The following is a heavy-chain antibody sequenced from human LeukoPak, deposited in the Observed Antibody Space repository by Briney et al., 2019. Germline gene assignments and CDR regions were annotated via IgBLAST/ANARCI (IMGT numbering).Heavy chain of an antibody. CDR3: ARVGGYCSSTSCYYLQYYFDY. J-gene: IGHJ4*02. CDR2: IGAYNGNT. V-gene: IGHV1-18*04. D-gene: IGHD2-2*01. Sequence: ASVKVSCKASGYTFTSYGISWVRQAPGQGLEWMGWIGAYNGNTNYAQKLQGRVTMTTDTSTSTAYMELRSLRSDDTAVYYCARVGGYCSSTSCYYLQYYFDYWGQGTLVTVSS. CDR1: GYTFTSYG.